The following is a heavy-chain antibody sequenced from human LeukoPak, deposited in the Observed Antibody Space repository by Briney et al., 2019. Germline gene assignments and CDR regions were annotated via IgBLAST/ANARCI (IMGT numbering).Heavy chain of an antibody. CDR1: GYTFTGYY. CDR2: INPNSGGT. CDR3: ARDLLVDY. V-gene: IGHV1-2*06. Sequence: ASVKVSCKASGYTFTGYYMHWVRQAPGHGLEWMGRINPNSGGTNYAQKFQGRVTMTRNTSISTGYMELRRLRSDDTAVYYCARDLLVDYWGQGTLVTVSS. J-gene: IGHJ4*02. D-gene: IGHD2-8*02.